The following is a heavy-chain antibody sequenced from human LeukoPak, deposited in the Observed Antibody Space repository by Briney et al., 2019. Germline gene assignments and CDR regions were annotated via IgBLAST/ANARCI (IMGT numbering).Heavy chain of an antibody. V-gene: IGHV3-23*01. CDR1: GFTFSSYG. Sequence: GTLRLSCAASGFTFSSYGMSWVRQAPGKGLEWVSAISGNGGSTYYADSVKGRFAISRDTSKNTLYLQMNSLRAEDTAVYYCAKGDKYSSTWGSSRFGRAIDYWGQGTLVTVSS. D-gene: IGHD6-13*01. CDR2: ISGNGGST. J-gene: IGHJ4*02. CDR3: AKGDKYSSTWGSSRFGRAIDY.